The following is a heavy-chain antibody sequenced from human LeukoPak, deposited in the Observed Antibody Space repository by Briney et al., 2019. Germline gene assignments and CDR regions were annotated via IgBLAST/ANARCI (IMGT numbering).Heavy chain of an antibody. CDR2: IYHNGIT. Sequence: SETLSLTCTVSGGSISSSSYYWGWIRQPPGKGLEWIGSIYHNGITYYNSSLKSRVTISVDTSKNQFSLKLSSVTAADTAVFYCARHQNWGQGTLVTVSS. CDR1: GGSISSSSYY. CDR3: ARHQN. J-gene: IGHJ4*02. V-gene: IGHV4-39*01.